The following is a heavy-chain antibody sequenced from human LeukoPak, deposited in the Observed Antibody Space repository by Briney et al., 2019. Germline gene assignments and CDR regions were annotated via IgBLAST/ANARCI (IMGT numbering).Heavy chain of an antibody. Sequence: SETLSLTCAVYGGSFSGYYWSWIRQPPGKGLEWIGEINHSGSTNYNPSLKSRVTISVDTSKNQFSLKLSSVTAADTAVYYCARGRGGFAYPGTSYWGQGTLVTVSS. D-gene: IGHD3-16*01. CDR2: INHSGST. J-gene: IGHJ4*02. CDR1: GGSFSGYY. V-gene: IGHV4-34*01. CDR3: ARGRGGFAYPGTSY.